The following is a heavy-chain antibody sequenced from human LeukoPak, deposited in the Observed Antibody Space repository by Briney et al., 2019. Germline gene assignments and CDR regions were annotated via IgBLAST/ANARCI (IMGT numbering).Heavy chain of an antibody. D-gene: IGHD6-13*01. CDR2: TFYSGST. CDR3: ARHPYSSSWFNY. Sequence: SETLSLTCTVSGGSISSTSYYWGWIRQPPGKVLEWIGSTFYSGSTFYNPSLKSRVTISVDTSKNPFSLKLNSVTAADTAVYYCARHPYSSSWFNYWGPGTLVTVSS. CDR1: GGSISSTSYY. V-gene: IGHV4-39*01. J-gene: IGHJ4*02.